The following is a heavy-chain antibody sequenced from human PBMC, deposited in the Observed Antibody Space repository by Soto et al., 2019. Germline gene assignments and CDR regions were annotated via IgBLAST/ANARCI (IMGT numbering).Heavy chain of an antibody. D-gene: IGHD5-12*01. CDR3: ARGGYSGYDLTFDH. J-gene: IGHJ4*02. CDR2: IYHSGST. CDR1: GASISSGNHS. Sequence: PSETLSLTCAVSGASISSGNHSWSWIRQPPGKGLEWIGYIYHSGSTYYNPSLKRRVTISVDRSKNQFSLNLNSVTAADTAVYYCARGGYSGYDLTFDHWGRGTLVTVSS. V-gene: IGHV4-30-2*01.